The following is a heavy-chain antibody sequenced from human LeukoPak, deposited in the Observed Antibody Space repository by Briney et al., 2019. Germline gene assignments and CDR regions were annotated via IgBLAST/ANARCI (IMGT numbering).Heavy chain of an antibody. J-gene: IGHJ4*02. CDR2: ISSSSSYI. V-gene: IGHV3-21*01. D-gene: IGHD1-26*01. CDR1: EFTFNTYS. CDR3: ASLGRSFDY. Sequence: GGSLRLSCAASEFTFNTYSLSWVRQAPGKGLEWVSSISSSSSYIYYADSVKGRFTISRDNAKKSLYLQMNSLRAEDTAVYYCASLGRSFDYWGQGTLVTVSS.